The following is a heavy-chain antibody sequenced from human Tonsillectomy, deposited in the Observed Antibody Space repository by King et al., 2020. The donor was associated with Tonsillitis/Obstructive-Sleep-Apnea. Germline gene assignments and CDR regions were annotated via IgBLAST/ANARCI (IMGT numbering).Heavy chain of an antibody. J-gene: IGHJ4*02. CDR1: GYTFSSNA. CDR2: INVGNGKT. CDR3: ARGSSVCTSTRCYFDY. Sequence: HVQLVQSGAEVKKPGASVKVSCKASGYTFSSNAMHWVRQAPGQRLEWMGWINVGNGKTEYSQRFQGRVTITRDTSASTAYMEVSSLRSEDTAVYYCARGSSVCTSTRCYFDYWGQGTLVTVSS. V-gene: IGHV1-3*01. D-gene: IGHD2-2*01.